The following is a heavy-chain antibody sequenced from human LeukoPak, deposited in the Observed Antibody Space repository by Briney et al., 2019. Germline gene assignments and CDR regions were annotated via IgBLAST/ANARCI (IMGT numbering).Heavy chain of an antibody. CDR2: ISYDGSNK. CDR1: GFIFSSYA. Sequence: GGSLRLSCAASGFIFSSYAMHWVRQAPGKGLEWVAVISYDGSNKYYADSVKGRFTISRDNSKNTLYLQMNSLRAEDTAVYYCASSADSSSWQYYYYYGMDVWGQGTTVTVSS. CDR3: ASSADSSSWQYYYYYGMDV. D-gene: IGHD6-13*01. J-gene: IGHJ6*02. V-gene: IGHV3-30-3*01.